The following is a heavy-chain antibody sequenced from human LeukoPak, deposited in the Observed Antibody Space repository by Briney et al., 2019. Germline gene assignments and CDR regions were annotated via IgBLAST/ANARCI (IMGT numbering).Heavy chain of an antibody. CDR1: GFTFSDYY. J-gene: IGHJ5*01. Sequence: TGGSLRLSCAASGFTFSDYYMSWIRQAPGKALEWVSYVSSGSSTIYYADSVKGRFTVSRDNGKRSLYLHMNSLRAEDTAMYYCARGESSCCGGGCYFASWGQGTLVTISS. D-gene: IGHD2-21*02. CDR2: VSSGSSTI. CDR3: ARGESSCCGGGCYFAS. V-gene: IGHV3-11*04.